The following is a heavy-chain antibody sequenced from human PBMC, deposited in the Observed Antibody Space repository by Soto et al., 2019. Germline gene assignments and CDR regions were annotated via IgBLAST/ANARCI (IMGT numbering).Heavy chain of an antibody. CDR1: GFMFNTYA. V-gene: IGHV3-23*01. J-gene: IGHJ6*02. CDR2: ITNIGGGT. Sequence: GGSLRLSCAASGFMFNTYAMTWVRQAPGKGLEWVATITNIGGGTYYADSVKGRFTISRDNSNNRLYLQMYSLRAEDTAVYFCANRPRYYNMDVWGQGTTVTVSS. CDR3: ANRPRYYNMDV.